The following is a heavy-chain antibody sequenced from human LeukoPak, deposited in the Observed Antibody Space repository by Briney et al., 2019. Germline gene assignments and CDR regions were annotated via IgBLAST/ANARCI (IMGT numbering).Heavy chain of an antibody. J-gene: IGHJ3*02. Sequence: SGPTLVNPTQTLTLTCTFSGFSLSTRGVGVGWIRQPPGKALEWLALIYWDDDKRYSPSLKSRLTITKDTSKNQVVLTMTNMDPVDTATYYCAHGLDYGDFTHFFDAFDIWGQGTMVTVSS. CDR2: IYWDDDK. V-gene: IGHV2-5*02. D-gene: IGHD4-17*01. CDR3: AHGLDYGDFTHFFDAFDI. CDR1: GFSLSTRGVG.